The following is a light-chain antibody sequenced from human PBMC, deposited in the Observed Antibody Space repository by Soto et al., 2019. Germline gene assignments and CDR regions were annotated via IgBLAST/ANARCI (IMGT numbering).Light chain of an antibody. V-gene: IGLV2-8*01. CDR3: ASKAGSSRHVV. Sequence: QSVLTQPPSASGSPGQSVTISCTGSRSDIGDSNYVSWYQQHPRKAPKLIISDVINRPSGVPDRFSASKSGNTASLTMSGLQAEDEADYYCASKAGSSRHVVFGGGTKLTVL. J-gene: IGLJ2*01. CDR2: DVI. CDR1: RSDIGDSNY.